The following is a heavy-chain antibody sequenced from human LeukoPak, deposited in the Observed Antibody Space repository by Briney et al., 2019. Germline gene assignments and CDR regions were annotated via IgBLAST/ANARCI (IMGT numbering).Heavy chain of an antibody. J-gene: IGHJ4*02. D-gene: IGHD2-15*01. V-gene: IGHV3-74*01. CDR2: ISTDGYTT. CDR1: GLAFSAYK. Sequence: GGSLRLSCAASGLAFSAYKMHWVRQAPRKRLVWVSRISTDGYTTDYADFVQGRFTASRDNTKNTWSLEMNSLRAEDTAVYYCVVGGSPGYWGQGTLVTVSS. CDR3: VVGGSPGY.